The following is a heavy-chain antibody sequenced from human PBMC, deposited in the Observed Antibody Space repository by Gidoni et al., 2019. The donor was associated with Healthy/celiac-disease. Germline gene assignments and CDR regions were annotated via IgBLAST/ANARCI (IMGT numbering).Heavy chain of an antibody. V-gene: IGHV3-23*01. J-gene: IGHJ2*01. CDR1: GFTFSSFA. CDR2: ISGSGGST. D-gene: IGHD2-2*01. CDR3: ARGRYCSSTSCYLGRYFDL. Sequence: EVQLLESGGGLVQPGGSLRLSCAASGFTFSSFAMSCVRQAPGKGLEWVSAISGSGGSTDYADSVKGRFTISRDNSKNTLYLQMNSLRAEDTAVYYCARGRYCSSTSCYLGRYFDLWGRGTLVTVSS.